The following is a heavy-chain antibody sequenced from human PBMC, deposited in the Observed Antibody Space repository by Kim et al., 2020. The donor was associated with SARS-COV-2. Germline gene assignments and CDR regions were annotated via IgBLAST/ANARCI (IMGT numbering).Heavy chain of an antibody. D-gene: IGHD3-9*01. V-gene: IGHV1-18*04. CDR2: ISAYNGNT. Sequence: ASVKVSCKASGYTFTSYGISWVRQAPGQGLEWMGWISAYNGNTNYAQKLQGRVTMTTDTSTSTAYMELRSLRSDDTAVYYCARGGLSLRYFDWSSGDYYYGMDVWRQGTTVTVSS. J-gene: IGHJ6*02. CDR3: ARGGLSLRYFDWSSGDYYYGMDV. CDR1: GYTFTSYG.